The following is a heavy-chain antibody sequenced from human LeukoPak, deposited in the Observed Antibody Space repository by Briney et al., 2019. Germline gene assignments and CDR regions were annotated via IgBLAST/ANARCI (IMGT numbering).Heavy chain of an antibody. CDR3: VREEEMERLDP. D-gene: IGHD1-1*01. J-gene: IGHJ5*02. CDR1: GFTFSSYE. V-gene: IGHV3-48*03. Sequence: GGSLRLSYAASGFTFSSYEMNWVRQAPGKGLEWISYISGSGGGTYYADSVKGRFTISRDNAKSSLFLQMNSLRAEDTAVYHCVREEEMERLDPWGQGTLVTVSS. CDR2: ISGSGGGT.